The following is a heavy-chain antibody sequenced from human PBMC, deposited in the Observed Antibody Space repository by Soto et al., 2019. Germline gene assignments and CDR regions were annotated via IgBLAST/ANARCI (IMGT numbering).Heavy chain of an antibody. CDR1: GGSISSSSYY. CDR3: ARHKSYYDSSGYPAGYGMDV. Sequence: QLQLQESGPGLVKPSETLSLTCTVSGGSISSSSYYWGWIRQPPGKGLEWIGSIYYSGSTYYNPSLKSRVTISVDTSNNQFSLKLSSVTAADTAVYYCARHKSYYDSSGYPAGYGMDVWGQGTTVTVSS. D-gene: IGHD3-22*01. CDR2: IYYSGST. V-gene: IGHV4-39*01. J-gene: IGHJ6*02.